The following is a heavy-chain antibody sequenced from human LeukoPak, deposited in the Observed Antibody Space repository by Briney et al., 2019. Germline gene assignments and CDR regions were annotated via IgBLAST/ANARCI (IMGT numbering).Heavy chain of an antibody. CDR3: ARGISGWFGELVAFDY. Sequence: SQTLSLTCTVSGGSITGGDFYWSWIRRPPGKGLEWIGYIYFSGSTYYNPSLESRVTLSVDTSKNQFSLSLSSVTAADTAVYYCARGISGWFGELVAFDYWGQGTLVTVSS. D-gene: IGHD3-10*01. V-gene: IGHV4-30-4*01. CDR2: IYFSGST. CDR1: GGSITGGDFY. J-gene: IGHJ4*02.